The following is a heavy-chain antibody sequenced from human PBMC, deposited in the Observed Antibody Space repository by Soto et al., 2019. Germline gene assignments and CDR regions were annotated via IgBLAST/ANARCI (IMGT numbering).Heavy chain of an antibody. CDR1: GGSLSDYF. Sequence: PSETLSLTCVVSGGSLSDYFWSWIRQPPGMALEWIGEINHLGSINYYPSLKSRVTMSVDTSKNQFSLTLNSVTAADTATYYCARGGISHWAYFYYMDVWDRGTTVTVSS. D-gene: IGHD2-21*01. CDR2: INHLGSI. V-gene: IGHV4-34*01. J-gene: IGHJ6*03. CDR3: ARGGISHWAYFYYMDV.